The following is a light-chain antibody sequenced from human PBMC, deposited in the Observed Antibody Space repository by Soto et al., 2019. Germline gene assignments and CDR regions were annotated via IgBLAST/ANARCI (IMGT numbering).Light chain of an antibody. V-gene: IGKV1-5*03. Sequence: DIQMTHSPSTLSASVGDGVTITCRASQTISSWLAWYQQRPGKAPKLLIYKATNLQSGVPSRFSGSGSGTEFTVTISNLQPDDFATYYCQQYATYPYTFGQGTKLEI. CDR3: QQYATYPYT. CDR1: QTISSW. CDR2: KAT. J-gene: IGKJ2*01.